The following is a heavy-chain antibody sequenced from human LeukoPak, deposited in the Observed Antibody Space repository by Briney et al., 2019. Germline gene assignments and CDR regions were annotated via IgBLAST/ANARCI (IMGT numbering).Heavy chain of an antibody. CDR1: GFTFSSYA. V-gene: IGHV3-7*01. D-gene: IGHD4-17*01. CDR3: AKTTVTTRGAHPYFDY. Sequence: GGSLRLSCAASGFTFSSYAMSWVRQAPGKGLEWVANINQDGSEKYYVDSVKGRFTISRDNAKNSLYLQMNSLRAEDTAVYYCAKTTVTTRGAHPYFDYWGQGTLVTVSS. J-gene: IGHJ4*02. CDR2: INQDGSEK.